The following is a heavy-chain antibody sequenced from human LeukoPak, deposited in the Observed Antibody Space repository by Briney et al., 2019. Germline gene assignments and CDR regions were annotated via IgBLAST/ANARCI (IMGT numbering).Heavy chain of an antibody. V-gene: IGHV4-59*01. CDR3: ARTFARGVIDY. CDR1: GGSISSYY. Sequence: SETLSLTCTVSGGSISSYYWSWIRQPPGKGLEWIGYIYYSGSTNYNPSLKSRVTISVDTSKNQFSLKLSSVTAADTAVYYCARTFARGVIDYWGQGTLVTVSS. D-gene: IGHD3-10*01. CDR2: IYYSGST. J-gene: IGHJ4*02.